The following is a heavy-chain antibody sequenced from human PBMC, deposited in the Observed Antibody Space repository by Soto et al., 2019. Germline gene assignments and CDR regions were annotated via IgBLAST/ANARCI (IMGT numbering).Heavy chain of an antibody. V-gene: IGHV4-34*01. CDR2: INHSGST. D-gene: IGHD2-15*01. CDR1: GGSFSGYY. Sequence: PSETLSLTCAVYGGSFSGYYWSWIRQPPGKGLEWIGEINHSGSTNYNPSLKSRVTISVDTSKNQFSLKLSSVTAADTAVYYCARGVVVVAAHFDYWGQGTLVTVSS. CDR3: ARGVVVVAAHFDY. J-gene: IGHJ4*02.